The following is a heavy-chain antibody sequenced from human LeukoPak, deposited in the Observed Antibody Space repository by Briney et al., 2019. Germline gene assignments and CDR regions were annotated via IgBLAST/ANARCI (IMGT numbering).Heavy chain of an antibody. CDR3: ARGQRGRGGMTSENYYYYYMDI. CDR2: MNPNSGNT. Sequence: ASVKVSCKASGYTFTSYYMHWVRQATGQGLKWMGWMNPNSGNTGYAQKFQGRVTITRNTSISTAYMELSSLRSEDTAVYYCARGQRGRGGMTSENYYYYYMDIWGKGTTVTVSS. CDR1: GYTFTSYY. V-gene: IGHV1-8*03. D-gene: IGHD4-11*01. J-gene: IGHJ6*03.